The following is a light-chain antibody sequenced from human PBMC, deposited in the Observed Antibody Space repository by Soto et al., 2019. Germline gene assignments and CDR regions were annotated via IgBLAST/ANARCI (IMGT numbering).Light chain of an antibody. J-gene: IGKJ1*01. V-gene: IGKV3-11*01. CDR2: GAS. CDR3: QQRALWPRT. Sequence: EIVLTPSPATLSLSPGERATLSCRASQSVSGTLAWFQQKPGQPPRLLIYGASNRATGIPARFSASGSGTDFHLTISSLEPEDFVVYYCQQRALWPRTFGQGTKVEIK. CDR1: QSVSGT.